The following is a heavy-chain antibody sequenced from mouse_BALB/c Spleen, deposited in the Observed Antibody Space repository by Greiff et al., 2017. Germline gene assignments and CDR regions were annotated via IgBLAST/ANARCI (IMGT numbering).Heavy chain of an antibody. CDR1: GFTFSSFG. D-gene: IGHD4-1*01. Sequence: EVKLEESGGGLVQPGGSRKLSCAASGFTFSSFGMHWVRQAPEKGLEWVAYISSGSSTIYYADTVKGRFTISRDNPKNTLFLQMTSLRSEDTAMYYCARRTGLYAMDYWGQGTSVTVSS. CDR3: ARRTGLYAMDY. J-gene: IGHJ4*01. CDR2: ISSGSSTI. V-gene: IGHV5-17*02.